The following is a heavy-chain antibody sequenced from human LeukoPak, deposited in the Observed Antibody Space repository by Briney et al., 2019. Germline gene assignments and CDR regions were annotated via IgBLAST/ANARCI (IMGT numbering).Heavy chain of an antibody. CDR3: ARHGGSYTLDY. V-gene: IGHV3-33*01. Sequence: GGSLRLSCAASEFTFSNYDMHWVRQAPGKGLEWVAVIWYDGSNKYYADSVKGRFTISRDNSKNTLYLQMNSLRAEDTAVYYCARHGGSYTLDYWGQGTLVTVSS. CDR1: EFTFSNYD. CDR2: IWYDGSNK. J-gene: IGHJ4*02. D-gene: IGHD1-26*01.